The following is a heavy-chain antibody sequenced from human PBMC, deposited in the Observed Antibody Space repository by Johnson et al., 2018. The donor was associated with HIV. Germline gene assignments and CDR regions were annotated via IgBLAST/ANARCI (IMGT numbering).Heavy chain of an antibody. J-gene: IGHJ3*02. V-gene: IGHV3-30*02. CDR3: AKDRGAAGAFDAFDI. Sequence: QVQLVESGGGVVQPGRSLRLSCAASGFTFSSYGMHWVRQAPGKGLEWVAFIRYDGSNKYYADSVKGRFTISRDNSKNTLYLQMNSLRAEDTAVYYCAKDRGAAGAFDAFDIWGQGTMVTVSS. CDR2: IRYDGSNK. D-gene: IGHD6-13*01. CDR1: GFTFSSYG.